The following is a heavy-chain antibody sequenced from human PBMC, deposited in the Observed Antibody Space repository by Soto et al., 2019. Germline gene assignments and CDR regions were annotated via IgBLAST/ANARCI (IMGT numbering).Heavy chain of an antibody. CDR3: ARGGSLWFGELSAYYYGMDV. D-gene: IGHD3-10*01. V-gene: IGHV1-18*01. CDR1: GYTFTSYG. Sequence: ASVKVSCKASGYTFTSYGISWVRQAPGQGLEWMGWISAYDGNRNYAQKLEDRVTMTTATSTNTVFLELRSLKSDDTAVYYCARGGSLWFGELSAYYYGMDVWGQGTTVTVSS. CDR2: ISAYDGNR. J-gene: IGHJ6*02.